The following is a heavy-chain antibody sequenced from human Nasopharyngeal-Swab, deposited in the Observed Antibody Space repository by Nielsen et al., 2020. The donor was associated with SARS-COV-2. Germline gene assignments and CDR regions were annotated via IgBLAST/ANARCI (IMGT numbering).Heavy chain of an antibody. CDR1: GFTFSDYY. D-gene: IGHD3-10*01. V-gene: IGHV3-11*03. CDR3: ARTSYYGSGSLDY. J-gene: IGHJ4*02. Sequence: GESLKISCAASGFTFSDYYMSWLRHIPGKGLEWVSYISGSSSHTSYADSVKGRFTISRDNAKNSLYLEMTSLRADDTAVYYCARTSYYGSGSLDYWVQGTQVTVSS. CDR2: ISGSSSHT.